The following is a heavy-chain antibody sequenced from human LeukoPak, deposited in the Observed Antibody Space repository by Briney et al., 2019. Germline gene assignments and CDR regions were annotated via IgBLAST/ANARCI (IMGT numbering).Heavy chain of an antibody. CDR2: IWYDGSNK. CDR3: ARSITMIVVGTVGY. D-gene: IGHD3-22*01. Sequence: AGGSLRLSCAVSGFTFSSYGMHWVRQAPGKGLEWVAVIWYDGSNKYYADSVKGRFTISRDNSKNTLYLQMNSLRAEDTAVYYCARSITMIVVGTVGYWGQGTLVTVSS. V-gene: IGHV3-33*01. J-gene: IGHJ4*02. CDR1: GFTFSSYG.